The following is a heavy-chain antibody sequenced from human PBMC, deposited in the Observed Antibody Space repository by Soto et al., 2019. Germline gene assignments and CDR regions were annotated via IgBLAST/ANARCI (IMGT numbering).Heavy chain of an antibody. D-gene: IGHD3-10*01. CDR3: ARKADSVLLNFGDRNGMDF. Sequence: QVQLVESGGGLVKPGGSLRLSCAASGFMFGDYYMTWIRRAPGKGLEWVAYISTRSTYKNYADSVKGRFTISRDNGKNLLYLEMNSLRVDDTAVYYCARKADSVLLNFGDRNGMDFWGQGTTVTVSS. CDR1: GFMFGDYY. V-gene: IGHV3-11*05. CDR2: ISTRSTYK. J-gene: IGHJ6*02.